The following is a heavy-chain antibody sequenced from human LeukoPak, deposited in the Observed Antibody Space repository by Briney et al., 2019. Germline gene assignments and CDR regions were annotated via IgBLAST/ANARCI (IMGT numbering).Heavy chain of an antibody. J-gene: IGHJ4*02. D-gene: IGHD3-9*01. Sequence: SETLSLTCAVYGGSFSGYYWSWIRQPPGKGLEWIGEINHSGSTNYNPSLKSRVTISVDTSKNQFSLKLSSVTAADTAVYYCARAPLLTGYQAPIDYWGQGTLVTVSS. CDR3: ARAPLLTGYQAPIDY. CDR2: INHSGST. V-gene: IGHV4-34*01. CDR1: GGSFSGYY.